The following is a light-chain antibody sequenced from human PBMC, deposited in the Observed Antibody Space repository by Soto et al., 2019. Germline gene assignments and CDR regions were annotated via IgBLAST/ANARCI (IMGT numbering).Light chain of an antibody. V-gene: IGLV2-14*03. CDR2: HVT. Sequence: QSVLTQPASVSGSPGQSITISCTGTSSDIGHYDYVSWYQQHPGTAPKLMIYHVTYRPSGVSNRYSGSKSGNSASLTISGLQADDEADYYCCSLTTSHTYVFGSGTKLTGL. CDR1: SSDIGHYDY. CDR3: CSLTTSHTYV. J-gene: IGLJ1*01.